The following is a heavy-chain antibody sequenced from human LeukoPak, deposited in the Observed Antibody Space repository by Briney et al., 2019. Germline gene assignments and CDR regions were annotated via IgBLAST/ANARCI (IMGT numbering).Heavy chain of an antibody. V-gene: IGHV1-2*02. J-gene: IGHJ4*02. CDR2: INPNSGGT. CDR3: ARASRDYYDGSEGFDY. D-gene: IGHD3-22*01. CDR1: GYTFTGYY. Sequence: ASVKVSCKASGYTFTGYYMHWVRQAPGQGLEWMGWINPNSGGTNYAQKFQGRVTMTRDTSISTAYMELSRLRSDDTAVYYCARASRDYYDGSEGFDYWGQGTLVTVSS.